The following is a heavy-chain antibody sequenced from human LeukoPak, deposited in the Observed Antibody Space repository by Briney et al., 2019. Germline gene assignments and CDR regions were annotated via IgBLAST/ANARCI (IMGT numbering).Heavy chain of an antibody. D-gene: IGHD6-13*01. CDR2: IWYDGSNK. Sequence: GGSLRLSCAASGFTFSSYGMHWVRQAPGKGLEWVAVIWYDGSNKYYADSVKGQFTISRDNSKNTLYLQMNSLRAEDTAVYYCARAAAGIHYYYMDVWGKGTTVTVSS. CDR3: ARAAAGIHYYYMDV. V-gene: IGHV3-33*01. J-gene: IGHJ6*03. CDR1: GFTFSSYG.